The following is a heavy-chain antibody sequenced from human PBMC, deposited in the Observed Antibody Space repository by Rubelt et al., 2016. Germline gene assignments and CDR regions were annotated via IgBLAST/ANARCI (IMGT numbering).Heavy chain of an antibody. CDR3: ARRWYYGSQNSQYHFDY. CDR1: GLTVRSNY. Sequence: PRGSLRLSCGASGLTVRSNYMSWVRQAPGKGLEWVSMINSAGDTYYADSVKGRFVISRDNSKNTLYLQMSSLRAEDTAVYYCARRWYYGSQNSQYHFDYWGQGTLVTVSS. CDR2: INSAGDT. J-gene: IGHJ4*02. V-gene: IGHV3-66*04. D-gene: IGHD3-10*01.